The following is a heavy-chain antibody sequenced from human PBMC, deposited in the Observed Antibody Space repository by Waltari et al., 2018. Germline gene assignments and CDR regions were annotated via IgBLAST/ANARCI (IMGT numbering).Heavy chain of an antibody. J-gene: IGHJ4*02. CDR2: ISGSGTTI. Sequence: EVQLVESGGGLVQPGGSLRLSCAGSGFTFSSYGMNWVRQAPGKGLEWISYISGSGTTIYYADSVKGRFTISRDDAENSLYLQMNSLRAEDTALYYCARRFDSWGQGTRVTVSS. CDR1: GFTFSSYG. V-gene: IGHV3-48*03. CDR3: ARRFDS.